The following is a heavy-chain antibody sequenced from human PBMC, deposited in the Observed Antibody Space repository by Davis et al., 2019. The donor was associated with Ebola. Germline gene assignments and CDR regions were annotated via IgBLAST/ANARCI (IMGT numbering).Heavy chain of an antibody. Sequence: PGGSLRLSCAASGFTFSSYAMSWVRQAPGKGLEWVAVISYDGSNKYYADSVKGRFTISRDNSKNTLYLQMNSLRAEDTAVYYCAKDPSKGGSYWSSAFDIWGQGTMVTVSS. V-gene: IGHV3-30*18. CDR2: ISYDGSNK. CDR3: AKDPSKGGSYWSSAFDI. CDR1: GFTFSSYA. J-gene: IGHJ3*02. D-gene: IGHD1-26*01.